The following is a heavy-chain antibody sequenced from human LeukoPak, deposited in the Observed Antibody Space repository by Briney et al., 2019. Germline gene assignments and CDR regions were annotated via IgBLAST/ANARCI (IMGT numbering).Heavy chain of an antibody. CDR1: GFTFSSYG. V-gene: IGHV3-30*18. CDR2: ISYDGSNK. D-gene: IGHD1-26*01. CDR3: AKDEVGATDY. J-gene: IGHJ4*02. Sequence: GGSLRLSCAASGFTFSSYGMHWVRQAPGKGLGWVAVISYDGSNKYYADSVKGRFTISGDNSKNTLYLQMNSLRAEDTAVYYCAKDEVGATDYWGQGTLVTVSS.